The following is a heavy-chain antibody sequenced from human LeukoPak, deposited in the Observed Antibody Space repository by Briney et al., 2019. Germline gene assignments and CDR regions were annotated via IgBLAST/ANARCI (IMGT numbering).Heavy chain of an antibody. Sequence: SQTLSLTCAVSGASMSSGGFSWSWIRQPPGKGLEWIGFVFHSGSTHYNPSLKSRVTMSIDTSKNLFSLNLISVTAADTALNYCARQSFSGDFDYWGQGILVTVSS. J-gene: IGHJ4*02. CDR2: VFHSGST. CDR3: ARQSFSGDFDY. D-gene: IGHD3-3*02. CDR1: GASMSSGGFS. V-gene: IGHV4-30-2*01.